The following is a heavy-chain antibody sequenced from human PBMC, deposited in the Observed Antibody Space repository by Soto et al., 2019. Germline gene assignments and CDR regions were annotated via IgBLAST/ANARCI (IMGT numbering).Heavy chain of an antibody. V-gene: IGHV4-31*03. CDR2: IYYSGTT. CDR3: ARGRGYRYGPYYFDY. CDR1: GGSISSEGYY. J-gene: IGHJ4*02. D-gene: IGHD5-18*01. Sequence: TSETLSLTCTVSGGSISSEGYYWSWFRQLPGKGLEWIGDIYYSGTTYHNPSPGSRLTISGDASKNQFSLKLSSVTDADTALYYCARGRGYRYGPYYFDYWGQGNLVTVSS.